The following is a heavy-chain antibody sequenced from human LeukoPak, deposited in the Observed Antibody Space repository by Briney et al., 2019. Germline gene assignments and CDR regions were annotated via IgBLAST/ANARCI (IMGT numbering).Heavy chain of an antibody. V-gene: IGHV3-9*01. Sequence: GGSLRLSCAASGFTFDDYAMHWVRQAPGKGLEWVSGISWNSGSIGYADSVKGRFTISRDNAKNSLYLQMNSLRAEDTALYYCARSWEGSDYWGQGTLVTVSS. J-gene: IGHJ4*02. CDR2: ISWNSGSI. CDR3: ARSWEGSDY. CDR1: GFTFDDYA. D-gene: IGHD1-26*01.